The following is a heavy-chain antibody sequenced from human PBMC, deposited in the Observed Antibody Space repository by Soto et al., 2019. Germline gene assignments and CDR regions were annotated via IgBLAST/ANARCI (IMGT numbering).Heavy chain of an antibody. Sequence: SETLSLTCTVSGGSISSYYWSWIRQPPGKGLEWIGYIYYSGSTNYNPSLKSRVTISVDTSKNQFSLKLSSVTAADTAVYYCARLFQTNYGDYYYFDYWGQGTLVTVSS. J-gene: IGHJ4*02. V-gene: IGHV4-59*08. CDR3: ARLFQTNYGDYYYFDY. CDR1: GGSISSYY. CDR2: IYYSGST. D-gene: IGHD4-17*01.